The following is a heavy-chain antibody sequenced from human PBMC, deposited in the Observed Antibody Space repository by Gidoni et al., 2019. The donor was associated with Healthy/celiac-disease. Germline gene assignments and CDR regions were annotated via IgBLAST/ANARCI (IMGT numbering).Heavy chain of an antibody. J-gene: IGHJ4*02. Sequence: EVRLLEAGGGLVQHGGSLRLHCEDAGFTFSSYAMGWVSQAPWKGREWVSAISGSGVSTYYADSVKGRFTISRDNSKNTLYLQMNSLRAEDTAVYYCAKEVRYYFDYWGQGTLVTVSS. CDR3: AKEVRYYFDY. V-gene: IGHV3-23*01. CDR2: ISGSGVST. CDR1: GFTFSSYA.